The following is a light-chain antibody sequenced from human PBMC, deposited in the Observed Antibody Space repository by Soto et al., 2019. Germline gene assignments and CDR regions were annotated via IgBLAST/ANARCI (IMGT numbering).Light chain of an antibody. Sequence: QSVLTQPRSASGSPGQSITISCTGTSSDVGGYNYVSWYQQHPAKAPKLIIFDVSKRPSGVPNRFSGSKSGNTASLTISGLRAEDEADYYCCSYVGRNTDVFGTGTQLTVL. CDR3: CSYVGRNTDV. J-gene: IGLJ1*01. CDR1: SSDVGGYNY. V-gene: IGLV2-11*01. CDR2: DVS.